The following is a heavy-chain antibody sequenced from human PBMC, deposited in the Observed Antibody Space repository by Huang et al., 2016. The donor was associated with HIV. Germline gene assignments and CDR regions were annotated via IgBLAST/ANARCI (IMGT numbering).Heavy chain of an antibody. CDR3: ARHREGPVAYYSGWGSHLNYMDV. J-gene: IGHJ6*03. Sequence: QLLLQESGPGLVKPSEALALTCAVSGGSIRSSDYHWGWIRQPPGKGLGWSGSIYYKGSTHYSPSLKSRVTIAVDTSKNLFFLNLTSMTAAETAVYYCARHREGPVAYYSGWGSHLNYMDVWGRGRTVVVSS. D-gene: IGHD3-10*01. V-gene: IGHV4-39*01. CDR1: GGSIRSSDYH. CDR2: IYYKGST.